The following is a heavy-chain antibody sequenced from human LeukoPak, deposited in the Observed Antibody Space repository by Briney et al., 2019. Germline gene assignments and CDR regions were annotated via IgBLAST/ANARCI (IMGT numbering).Heavy chain of an antibody. D-gene: IGHD6-19*01. CDR3: ARAPFEGSGWYIYYFDY. CDR2: IYYSGST. CDR1: GVSISSYY. J-gene: IGHJ4*02. Sequence: SETLSLTCTVSGVSISSYYWSWIRQPPGKGLEWIGYIYYSGSTNYNPSLKSRVTISVDMSKNQFSLKLSSVTAADTAVYYCARAPFEGSGWYIYYFDYWGQGTLVTVSS. V-gene: IGHV4-59*01.